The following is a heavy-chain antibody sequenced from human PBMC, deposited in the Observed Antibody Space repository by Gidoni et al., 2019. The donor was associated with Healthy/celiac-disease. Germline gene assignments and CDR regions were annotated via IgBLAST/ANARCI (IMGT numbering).Heavy chain of an antibody. Sequence: QVQLVQSGAEVKKPGASVKVSCKASGYTLTGYYMHWVRQAPGQGLEWMGWINPNSGGTNYAQKFQGRVTMSRDTSISTAYMELSRLRSDDTAVYYCARAHYDFWSGYANYYYGMDVWGKGTTVTVSS. D-gene: IGHD3-3*01. CDR1: GYTLTGYY. V-gene: IGHV1-2*02. J-gene: IGHJ6*04. CDR3: ARAHYDFWSGYANYYYGMDV. CDR2: INPNSGGT.